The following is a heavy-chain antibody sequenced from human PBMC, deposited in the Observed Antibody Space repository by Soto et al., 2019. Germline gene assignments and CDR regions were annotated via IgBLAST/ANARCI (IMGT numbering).Heavy chain of an antibody. Sequence: EVQLLETGGGLVQPGGSLRLSCAASGFTFSSYAMRWVRQAPGKGLEWVSAISGSGGSTYYADSVKGRFTISRDNSNNTLNLQMNRLSSEDTAVSSCASRGSGRYCVYWGQGTLVTVSS. V-gene: IGHV3-23*01. J-gene: IGHJ4*02. CDR2: ISGSGGST. D-gene: IGHD1-26*01. CDR1: GFTFSSYA. CDR3: ASRGSGRYCVY.